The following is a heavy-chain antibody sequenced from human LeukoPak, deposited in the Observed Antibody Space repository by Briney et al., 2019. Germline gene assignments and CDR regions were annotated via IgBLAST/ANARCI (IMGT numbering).Heavy chain of an antibody. J-gene: IGHJ4*02. CDR3: ARAQYNTWPPAPIDY. V-gene: IGHV1-69*13. CDR2: IIPIFRSA. CDR1: GGTFSSYA. Sequence: SVKVSCKASGGTFSSYAISWVRQAPGQGLEWMGEIIPIFRSATYAQMFQGRVTITADESTTTALMELSSLRSADTAVYYCARAQYNTWPPAPIDYWGQGTRVTVSS. D-gene: IGHD1-1*01.